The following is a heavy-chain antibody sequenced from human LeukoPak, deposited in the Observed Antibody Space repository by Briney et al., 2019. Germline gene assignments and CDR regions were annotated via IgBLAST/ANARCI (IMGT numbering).Heavy chain of an antibody. D-gene: IGHD3-16*02. CDR1: GGSFSGYY. V-gene: IGHV4-34*01. CDR3: ARGLNRLPPGGY. Sequence: SETLSLTCAVYGGSFSGYYWSWIRQPPRKWLEWIGDINHSGSTNYNPSLKSRVTISADTSKNQFSLNLRSVTAADTAVYFCARGLNRLPPGGYWGQGTLVTVSS. CDR2: INHSGST. J-gene: IGHJ4*02.